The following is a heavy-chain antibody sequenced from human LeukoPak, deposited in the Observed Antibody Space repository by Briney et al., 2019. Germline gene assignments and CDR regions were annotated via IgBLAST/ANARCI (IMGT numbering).Heavy chain of an antibody. CDR3: ARAWELLSAFDI. J-gene: IGHJ3*02. CDR1: GFTFDDYD. Sequence: GGSLRLSCAASGFTFDDYDMSWVRQAPGKGLERVSGINWNGGSTGYADSVKGRFTISRDNAKNSLYLQMNSLRAEDTALYYCARAWELLSAFDIWGQGTMVTVSS. V-gene: IGHV3-20*04. CDR2: INWNGGST. D-gene: IGHD1-26*01.